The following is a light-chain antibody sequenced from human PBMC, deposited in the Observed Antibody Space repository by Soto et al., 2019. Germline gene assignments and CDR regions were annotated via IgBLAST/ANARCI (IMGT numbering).Light chain of an antibody. Sequence: IVMTQSPATLSVSPGQRATLSCRASQSVSTNLAWYQQKPGQAPRLLIYGASTRATGIPARSSGSGSGTEFTLTISGLQSDDFAVYYCQQYSNWPPWTFGQGTRVDFK. CDR3: QQYSNWPPWT. CDR1: QSVSTN. J-gene: IGKJ1*01. V-gene: IGKV3D-15*01. CDR2: GAS.